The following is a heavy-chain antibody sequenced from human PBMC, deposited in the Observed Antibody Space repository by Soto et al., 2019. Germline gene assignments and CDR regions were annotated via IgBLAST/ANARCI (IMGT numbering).Heavy chain of an antibody. Sequence: GGSLRLSCIGSGVTLGDHAMSWFRQAPGKGLEWVGFIRSKAYGGTTEYAASVKGRFTISRDDSNSIAYLQMNSLKTEDTAVYYCQYQLLTYYYGMDVWGQGTTVTVSS. CDR1: GVTLGDHA. CDR2: IRSKAYGGTT. J-gene: IGHJ6*02. CDR3: QYQLLTYYYGMDV. D-gene: IGHD2-2*01. V-gene: IGHV3-49*03.